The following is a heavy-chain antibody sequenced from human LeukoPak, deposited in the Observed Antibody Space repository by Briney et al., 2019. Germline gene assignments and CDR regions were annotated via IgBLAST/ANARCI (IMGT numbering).Heavy chain of an antibody. CDR3: ARDLDYDYYGPGGAFDI. CDR2: FIPIFGTA. CDR1: GGTFSSYA. J-gene: IGHJ3*02. V-gene: IGHV1-69*13. Sequence: ASVKLCCKASGGTFSSYAISWVRQAPGQGLEWMGGFIPIFGTANYAQKFQGRVTITADESTSTAYMELSSLRSEDTAVYYCARDLDYDYYGPGGAFDIWGQGTMVTVSS. D-gene: IGHD3-10*01.